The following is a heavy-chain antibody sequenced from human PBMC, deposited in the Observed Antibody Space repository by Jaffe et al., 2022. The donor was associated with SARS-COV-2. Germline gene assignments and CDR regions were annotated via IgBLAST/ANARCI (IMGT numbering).Heavy chain of an antibody. J-gene: IGHJ6*02. CDR2: IYYSGTT. D-gene: IGHD3-10*01. Sequence: QLQLQESGPGLVKPSETLSLSCTVSGGSIRSSRDYWGWIRQPPGKRLEWLGSIYYSGTTYYNPSFRGRVTMFVDTSKNQISLDLTSLTAADTAVYYCARHSESGRYLAYYGMDVWGQGTTVTVSS. CDR1: GGSIRSSRDY. CDR3: ARHSESGRYLAYYGMDV. V-gene: IGHV4-39*01.